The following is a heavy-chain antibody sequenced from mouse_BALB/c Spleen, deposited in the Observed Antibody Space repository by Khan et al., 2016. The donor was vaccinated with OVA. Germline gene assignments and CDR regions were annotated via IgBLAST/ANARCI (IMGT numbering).Heavy chain of an antibody. J-gene: IGHJ3*01. D-gene: IGHD1-2*01. CDR1: GYTFTDYY. V-gene: IGHV1-77*01. CDR3: ARRNYFGYTFAY. Sequence: QVQLQQSGVELARPGASVKLSCKASGYTFTDYYINWVKQRTGQGLEWIGEISPGSGDTYYNEKFKGKATLTADKSSSTVYMQLSSLTAEASAVDCCARRNYFGYTFAYWGQGTLVTVSA. CDR2: ISPGSGDT.